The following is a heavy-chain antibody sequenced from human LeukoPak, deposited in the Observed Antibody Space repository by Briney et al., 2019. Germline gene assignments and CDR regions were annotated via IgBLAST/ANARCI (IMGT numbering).Heavy chain of an antibody. D-gene: IGHD2-15*01. CDR1: GGSISGYY. Sequence: SETLSLTCTVSGGSISGYYWSWIRQSPGKGLEWIGYVYSSGGTNYNPSLKSRVSISVDMSKNQLSLELSSVTTADTAMYYCARHRGCTGGTCYRHFDPWGQGTLVTVSS. CDR2: VYSSGGT. CDR3: ARHRGCTGGTCYRHFDP. J-gene: IGHJ5*02. V-gene: IGHV4-59*08.